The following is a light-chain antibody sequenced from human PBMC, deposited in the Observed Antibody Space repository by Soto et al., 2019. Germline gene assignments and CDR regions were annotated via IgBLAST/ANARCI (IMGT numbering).Light chain of an antibody. V-gene: IGKV1-39*01. Sequence: DIQMTQSPSSLSASVGDRVNMTCRASRSISRYLSWYQQKPGKAPNLLIYSASTLQSGVPSRFSGSGYGTDFSLTISNLQPEDFATYYRQQLYSHPLTFGGGTKVDI. CDR3: QQLYSHPLT. CDR1: RSISRY. J-gene: IGKJ4*01. CDR2: SAS.